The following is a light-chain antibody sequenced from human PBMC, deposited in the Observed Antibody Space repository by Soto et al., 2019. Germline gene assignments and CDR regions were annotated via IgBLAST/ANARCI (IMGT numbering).Light chain of an antibody. V-gene: IGKV3-15*01. J-gene: IGKJ5*01. Sequence: ETVLIQSPATLSVSPGERAILSCRASQSIGSNLAWYQQKPGQAPRLLFYRASTRATDTPARFSGSGSGTEFTLTISSLQSEDAAVYSCQQYDNWPITFGQGTRLEIK. CDR3: QQYDNWPIT. CDR2: RAS. CDR1: QSIGSN.